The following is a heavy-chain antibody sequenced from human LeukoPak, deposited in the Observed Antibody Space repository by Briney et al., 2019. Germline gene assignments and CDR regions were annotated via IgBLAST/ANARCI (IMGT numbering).Heavy chain of an antibody. CDR1: GFTFSIYA. V-gene: IGHV3-23*01. Sequence: GGSLRLSCEASGFTFSIYAMSWVRQAPGKGLGWVSAIGGRTDTTYYADSVKGRFTISRDNSKNTLFLQMNSLRAEDTAVYYCATEGGPPIERYWGQGTLVTVSS. D-gene: IGHD2-15*01. CDR3: ATEGGPPIERY. CDR2: IGGRTDTT. J-gene: IGHJ4*02.